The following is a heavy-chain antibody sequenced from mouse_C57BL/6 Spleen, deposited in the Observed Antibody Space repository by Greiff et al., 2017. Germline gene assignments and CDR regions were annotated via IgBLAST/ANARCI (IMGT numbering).Heavy chain of an antibody. CDR3: VREEIYYGNYFYFDY. J-gene: IGHJ2*01. Sequence: QVQLQQPGTELVKPGASVKLSCKASGYTFTSYWMHWVKQRPGQGLEWIGNINPSNGGTNYNEKFKSKATLTVDKSASTAYMQLSSLTSEDSAVYYCVREEIYYGNYFYFDYWGQGTTLTVSS. CDR1: GYTFTSYW. V-gene: IGHV1-53*01. CDR2: INPSNGGT. D-gene: IGHD2-1*01.